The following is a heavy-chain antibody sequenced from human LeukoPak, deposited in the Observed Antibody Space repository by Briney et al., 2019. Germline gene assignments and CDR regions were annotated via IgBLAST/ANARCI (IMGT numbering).Heavy chain of an antibody. V-gene: IGHV3-7*01. Sequence: PGRSLRLSCAASGFTFSSYGMHWVRQAPGKGLEWVANIRQDGSEKYYVDSMRGRFTISRDNAKNSLYLQMSSLRAEDTAVYYCARSTAGLDYWGQGTLVTVSS. CDR3: ARSTAGLDY. CDR2: IRQDGSEK. D-gene: IGHD1-1*01. J-gene: IGHJ4*02. CDR1: GFTFSSYG.